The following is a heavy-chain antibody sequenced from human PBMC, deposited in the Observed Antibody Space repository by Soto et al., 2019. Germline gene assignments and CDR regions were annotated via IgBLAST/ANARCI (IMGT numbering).Heavy chain of an antibody. CDR2: ISAYNGNT. V-gene: IGHV1-18*04. CDR1: GYTFTSYG. D-gene: IGHD6-13*01. J-gene: IGHJ6*02. Sequence: ASVKVSCKASGYTFTSYGISWVRQAPGQGLEWMGWISAYNGNTNYAQKLQGRVTMTTDTSTSTAYMELRSLRSDDTAVYYCAREHPYSSSWYAYYGMDVWGQGTTVTAP. CDR3: AREHPYSSSWYAYYGMDV.